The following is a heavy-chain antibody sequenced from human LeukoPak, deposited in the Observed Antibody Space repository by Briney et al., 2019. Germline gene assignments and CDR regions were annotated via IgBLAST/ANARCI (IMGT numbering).Heavy chain of an antibody. CDR2: IYHSGST. CDR3: ARDRNSGSYLDY. CDR1: GGSFSGYY. D-gene: IGHD1-26*01. V-gene: IGHV4-34*01. J-gene: IGHJ4*02. Sequence: SETLSLTCAVYGGSFSGYYWSWIRQPPGKGLEWIGEIYHSGSTNYNPSLKSRVTISVDKSKNQFSLKLSSVTAADTAVYYCARDRNSGSYLDYWGQGTLVTVSS.